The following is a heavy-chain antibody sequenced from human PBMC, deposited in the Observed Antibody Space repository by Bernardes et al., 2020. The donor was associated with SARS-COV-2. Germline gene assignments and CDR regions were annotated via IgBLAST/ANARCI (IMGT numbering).Heavy chain of an antibody. CDR1: GYTFTSYG. V-gene: IGHV1-18*01. J-gene: IGHJ3*02. D-gene: IGHD6-13*01. Sequence: ASVKVSCKASGYTFTSYGISWVRQAPGQGLEWMGWISTYNDYTNQAQKFQGRVTMTTDSSTNTAYMELRSLRSDDTAVYYCARDYREITVAGQTDAFDIWGPGTLVTVSS. CDR2: ISTYNDYT. CDR3: ARDYREITVAGQTDAFDI.